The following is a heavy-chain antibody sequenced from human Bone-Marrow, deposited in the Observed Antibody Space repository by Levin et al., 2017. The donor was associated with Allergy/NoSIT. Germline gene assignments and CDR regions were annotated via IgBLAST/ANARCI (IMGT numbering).Heavy chain of an antibody. CDR3: AREVREVDYSPDY. V-gene: IGHV3-21*01. J-gene: IGHJ4*02. CDR2: SNGDSRYI. CDR1: GFTFSAYA. Sequence: SCAASGFTFSAYAMHWVRQAPGKGLEGVSSSNGDSRYIYYADSVKGRFTISRDNAKNSLYLQMNNLEAEDTAVYYCAREVREVDYSPDYWGQGTLVTVSS. D-gene: IGHD4-11*01.